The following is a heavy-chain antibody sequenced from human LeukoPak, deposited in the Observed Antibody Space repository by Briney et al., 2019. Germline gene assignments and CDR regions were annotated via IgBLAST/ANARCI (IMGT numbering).Heavy chain of an antibody. D-gene: IGHD7-27*01. J-gene: IGHJ3*02. Sequence: GGSLRLSCVASGFIVSSNYMSWVRQAPGKGLEWVSVIYSGGSTYYADSVKGRFTLSRDNSKNTLYLQMNSLRAEDTAVYYCARDDPLGNLDAFDIWGQGTMVTVSS. CDR1: GFIVSSNY. CDR2: IYSGGST. V-gene: IGHV3-53*01. CDR3: ARDDPLGNLDAFDI.